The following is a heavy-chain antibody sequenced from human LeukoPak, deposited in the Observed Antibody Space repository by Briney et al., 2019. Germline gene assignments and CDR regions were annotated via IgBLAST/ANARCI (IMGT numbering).Heavy chain of an antibody. Sequence: GGSLRLSCAASGFTFSSYSMNWVRQAPGKGLEWVSSISSSSSYIYYADSVKGRFTISRDNAKNSLYLQVNSLRAEDTAVYYCARYSSGWPFDYWGQGALVTVSS. CDR1: GFTFSSYS. CDR2: ISSSSSYI. J-gene: IGHJ4*02. CDR3: ARYSSGWPFDY. V-gene: IGHV3-21*01. D-gene: IGHD2-21*01.